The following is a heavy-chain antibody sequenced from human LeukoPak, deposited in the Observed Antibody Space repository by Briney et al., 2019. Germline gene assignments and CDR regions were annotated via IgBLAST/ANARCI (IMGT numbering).Heavy chain of an antibody. J-gene: IGHJ4*02. CDR1: GGSISSYY. D-gene: IGHD4-17*01. CDR3: ARSHGDLATFDY. CDR2: IYYSGST. V-gene: IGHV4-59*01. Sequence: SETLSLTCTVSGGSISSYYWSWIRQPPGKGLEWIGYIYYSGSTNYNPSLKSRVTISVDTPKNQFSLKLSSVTAADTAVYYCARSHGDLATFDYWGQGTLVTVSS.